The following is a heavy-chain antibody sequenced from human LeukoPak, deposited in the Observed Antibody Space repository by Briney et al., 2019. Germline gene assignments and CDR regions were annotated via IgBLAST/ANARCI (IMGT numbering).Heavy chain of an antibody. CDR1: GFNFEDYA. V-gene: IGHV3-49*04. CDR3: TREVERGGSYWGGDS. J-gene: IGHJ4*02. CDR2: ITSKAYGETT. Sequence: GGSLRLPCATSGFNFEDYAMNWVRQAPGKGLEWVGLITSKAYGETTELAASVKGRFSISRDESKPIAYLQMNSLKIEDTGVYYCTREVERGGSYWGGDSWGQGTQVTVSS. D-gene: IGHD7-27*01.